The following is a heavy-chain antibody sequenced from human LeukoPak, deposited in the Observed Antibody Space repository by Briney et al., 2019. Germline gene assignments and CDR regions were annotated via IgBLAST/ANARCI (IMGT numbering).Heavy chain of an antibody. CDR1: GGTFSSYA. D-gene: IGHD4-23*01. Sequence: SVKVSCKSSGGTFSSYAISWVRQAPGQGLEWMGRIIPIFGTANYAQKFQGRVTITTDESTSTAYMELSSLRSEDTAVYYRARERTTVGDPDYFDYWGQGTLVTVSS. V-gene: IGHV1-69*05. CDR2: IIPIFGTA. J-gene: IGHJ4*02. CDR3: ARERTTVGDPDYFDY.